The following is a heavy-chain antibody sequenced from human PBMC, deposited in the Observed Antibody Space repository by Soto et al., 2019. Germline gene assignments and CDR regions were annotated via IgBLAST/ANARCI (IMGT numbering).Heavy chain of an antibody. CDR3: ARATYYYDSSGYSGGAFDI. CDR1: GFTVSSNY. V-gene: IGHV3-53*01. D-gene: IGHD3-22*01. J-gene: IGHJ3*02. Sequence: PGGSLRLSCAASGFTVSSNYMSWVRQAPGKGLEWVSVIYSGGSTYYADSVKGRFTISGDNSKNTLYLQMNSLRAEDTAVYYCARATYYYDSSGYSGGAFDIWGQGTMVTVSS. CDR2: IYSGGST.